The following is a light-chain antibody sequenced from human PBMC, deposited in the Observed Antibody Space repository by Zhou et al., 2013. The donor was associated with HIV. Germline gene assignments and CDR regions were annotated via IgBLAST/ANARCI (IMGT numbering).Light chain of an antibody. CDR3: QQYNNWPPWT. CDR1: QSVSSS. J-gene: IGKJ1*01. V-gene: IGKV3-15*01. CDR2: GAS. Sequence: ENVLTQSPGTLSLSPGERATLSCRASQSVSSSSLAWYQQKPGQAPRLLIYGASTRATGIPARFSGSGSGTEFTLTISSMQSEDFAVYYCQQYNNWPPWTFGQGTKVEIK.